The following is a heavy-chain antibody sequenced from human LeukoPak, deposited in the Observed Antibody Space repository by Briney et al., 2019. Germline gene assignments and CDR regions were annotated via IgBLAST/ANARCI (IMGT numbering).Heavy chain of an antibody. D-gene: IGHD3-16*01. CDR3: ARPPGPLLVLGSYCLGYFDV. V-gene: IGHV4-38-2*02. J-gene: IGHJ4*02. CDR1: AYSISSGYF. CDR2: IYSSGST. Sequence: PSETLSLTCTVSAYSISSGYFWGWIRQPPGKGLEWIGSIYSSGSTYYNPSLKSRVTISVDTSKNQFSLKLSSVTAADTAVYYCARPPGPLLVLGSYCLGYFDVWGQGTLVTVSS.